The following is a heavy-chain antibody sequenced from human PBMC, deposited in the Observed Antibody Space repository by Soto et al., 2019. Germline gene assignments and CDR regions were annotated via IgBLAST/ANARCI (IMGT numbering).Heavy chain of an antibody. V-gene: IGHV4-31*03. Sequence: QVQLQESGPGLVKPSQTLSLTCSVSGASINSGGYYWSWIRHHPGKGLEWIGYIYYTGHTFYNASLKSRVAMSLDTSKNQFSLKLSSVTAADTAVYYCARGSQLERDALDIWGQGTMVTVSS. J-gene: IGHJ3*02. CDR3: ARGSQLERDALDI. CDR1: GASINSGGYY. D-gene: IGHD1-1*01. CDR2: IYYTGHT.